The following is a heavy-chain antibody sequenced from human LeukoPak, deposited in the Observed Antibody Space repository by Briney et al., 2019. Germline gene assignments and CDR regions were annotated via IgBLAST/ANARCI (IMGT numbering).Heavy chain of an antibody. CDR3: AQNLIDSSGSDY. Sequence: SVKVSCKASGGTFSSYAISWVRQAPGQGLEWMGGIIPIFGTANYAQKFQGRVTITADESTSTAYMELSSLRSEDTAVYYCAQNLIDSSGSDYWGQGTLVTVSS. CDR1: GGTFSSYA. D-gene: IGHD6-19*01. CDR2: IIPIFGTA. J-gene: IGHJ4*02. V-gene: IGHV1-69*13.